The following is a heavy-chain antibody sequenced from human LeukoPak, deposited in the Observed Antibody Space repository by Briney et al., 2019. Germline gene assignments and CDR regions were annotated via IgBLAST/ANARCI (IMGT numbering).Heavy chain of an antibody. Sequence: ASVKVSCKASDYTFTMYGFHWVRQAPGHPLEWMGWISVYNANRIYAEKLQGRVTMTTNTSTDTAYMELRSLRSDDTAVYYCARGPRHYFGAGSAPLDFDYWGQGTLVTVSS. D-gene: IGHD3-10*01. CDR3: ARGPRHYFGAGSAPLDFDY. CDR2: ISVYNANR. V-gene: IGHV1-18*01. J-gene: IGHJ4*02. CDR1: DYTFTMYG.